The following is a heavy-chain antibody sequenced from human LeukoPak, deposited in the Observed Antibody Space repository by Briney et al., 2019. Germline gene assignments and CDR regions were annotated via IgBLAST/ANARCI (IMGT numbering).Heavy chain of an antibody. V-gene: IGHV3-48*03. J-gene: IGHJ3*02. Sequence: GGSLRLSCAASGFTFSSYEMNWDRQAPGRGLEWVSYISSSGSTIYYADSVKGRFTISRDNAKNSLYLQMNSLRAEDTAVYYCARDYHTFSYYDSSGRHDAFDIWGQGTMLTVSS. CDR3: ARDYHTFSYYDSSGRHDAFDI. D-gene: IGHD3-22*01. CDR1: GFTFSSYE. CDR2: ISSSGSTI.